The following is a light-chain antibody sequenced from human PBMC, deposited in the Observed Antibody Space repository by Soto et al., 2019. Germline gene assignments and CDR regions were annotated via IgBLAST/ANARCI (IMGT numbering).Light chain of an antibody. CDR1: QDIRNS. V-gene: IGKV1-16*01. J-gene: IGKJ3*01. CDR3: QQGATYPFT. CDR2: ATS. Sequence: DIQMTQSPSSLSASVGDRVTITCRASQDIRNSLAWFQQKPGKVPKSLIFATSNLQNGVPSRFSGSRSGTDFTLTSSSLQPEDFATYYCQQGATYPFTFGPGTTVDIK.